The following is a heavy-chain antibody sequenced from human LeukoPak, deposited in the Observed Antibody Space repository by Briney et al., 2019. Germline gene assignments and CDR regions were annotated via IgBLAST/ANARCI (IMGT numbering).Heavy chain of an antibody. CDR1: SGSISTSNYY. J-gene: IGHJ5*02. Sequence: NPSETLSPTCTVSSGSISTSNYYWGWVRQPPGKALEWIGNIFYSGSTYYSPSLKSRVTISLDTSRNQFSLKLSSVTAADTAVYYCASGAQHNYGSPNLFDPWGQGTLVTVSS. CDR2: IFYSGST. CDR3: ASGAQHNYGSPNLFDP. D-gene: IGHD3-10*01. V-gene: IGHV4-39*07.